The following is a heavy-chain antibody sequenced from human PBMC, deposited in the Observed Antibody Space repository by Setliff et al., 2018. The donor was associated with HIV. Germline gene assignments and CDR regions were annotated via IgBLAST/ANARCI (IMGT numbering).Heavy chain of an antibody. CDR3: ARVGYSTGWYNWFDP. Sequence: GGSLRLSCAASGFTFDDYGMSWVRQAPGKGLEWVSAINWNGGSTGYADSVKGRFTISRDNAKNSLYLQMNSLRAEDTALYYCARVGYSTGWYNWFDPWGQGTLVTVSS. V-gene: IGHV3-20*04. D-gene: IGHD6-19*01. CDR2: INWNGGST. J-gene: IGHJ5*02. CDR1: GFTFDDYG.